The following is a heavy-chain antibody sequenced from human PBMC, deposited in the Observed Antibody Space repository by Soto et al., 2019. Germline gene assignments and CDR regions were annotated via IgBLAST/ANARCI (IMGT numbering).Heavy chain of an antibody. J-gene: IGHJ4*02. V-gene: IGHV3-7*03. CDR3: ARAPYSNGWYRFDL. CDR2: IKHDGSVQ. CDR1: GFTFSGYW. Sequence: QLVESGGGLVQPGGSLRLSCEASGFTFSGYWMSWVRQAPGKGLEWVADIKHDGSVQYHVDSVKGRFTISRDNAKKLLYLQMNGLRAEDTALYYCARAPYSNGWYRFDLWGQGTLVTVSS. D-gene: IGHD6-19*01.